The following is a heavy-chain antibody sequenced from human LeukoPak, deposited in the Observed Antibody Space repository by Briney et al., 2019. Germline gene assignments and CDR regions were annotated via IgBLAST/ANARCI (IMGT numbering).Heavy chain of an antibody. J-gene: IGHJ4*02. CDR3: AASQTAGSYSPPFGY. D-gene: IGHD3-10*01. V-gene: IGHV1-58*01. CDR1: GFTFTSSA. Sequence: ASVKVSCKASGFTFTSSAVQWVRQARGQRLEWIGWIVVGSGNTNYAQKFQERVTITRDMSTSTAYMELSSLRSEDTAVYYCAASQTAGSYSPPFGYWGQGTLVTVSS. CDR2: IVVGSGNT.